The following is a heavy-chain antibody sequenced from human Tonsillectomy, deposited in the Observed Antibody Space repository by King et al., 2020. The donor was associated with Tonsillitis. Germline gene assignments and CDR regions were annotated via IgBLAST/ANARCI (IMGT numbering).Heavy chain of an antibody. J-gene: IGHJ4*02. Sequence: VQLQESGPGLVKPSETLSLTCAVSGYSISSGYYWGWIRQPPGKGLEWIGSIYHSGSTYYNPSLKSRVTISVDTSKNQFSLKLSSVTAADTAVYYCAREGDRSGGSCYLGDYWGQGTLVTVSS. CDR1: GYSISSGYY. V-gene: IGHV4-38-2*02. D-gene: IGHD2-15*01. CDR3: AREGDRSGGSCYLGDY. CDR2: IYHSGST.